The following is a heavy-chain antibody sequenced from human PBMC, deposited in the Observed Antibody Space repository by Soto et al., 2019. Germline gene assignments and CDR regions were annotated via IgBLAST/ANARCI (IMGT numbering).Heavy chain of an antibody. J-gene: IGHJ6*02. CDR2: ISSSSSYI. D-gene: IGHD3-16*01. CDR3: ARLGEVLGMDV. Sequence: GGSLRLSCAASGFTFSSYSMNWVRQAPGKGLEWVSSISSSSSYIYYADSVKGRFTISRDNAKNSLYLQMNSLRAEDTAVYYCARLGEVLGMDVWGQGTTVTVSS. V-gene: IGHV3-21*01. CDR1: GFTFSSYS.